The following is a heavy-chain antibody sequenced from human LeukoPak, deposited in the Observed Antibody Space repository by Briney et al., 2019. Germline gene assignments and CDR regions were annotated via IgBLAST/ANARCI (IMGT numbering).Heavy chain of an antibody. Sequence: GGSLRLSCAASGFTFSSYGMHWVRQAPGKGLEWVAVISYDGSNKYYADSVKGRFTISRDNSKNKLYLQMNSLRAEDTAVYYCAKVLSGELWFGELFVFDIWGQGTMVTVSS. V-gene: IGHV3-30*18. CDR3: AKVLSGELWFGELFVFDI. J-gene: IGHJ3*02. CDR2: ISYDGSNK. D-gene: IGHD3-10*01. CDR1: GFTFSSYG.